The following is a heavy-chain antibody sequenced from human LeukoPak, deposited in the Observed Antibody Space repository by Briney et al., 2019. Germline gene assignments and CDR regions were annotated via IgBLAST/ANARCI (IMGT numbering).Heavy chain of an antibody. V-gene: IGHV3-7*01. J-gene: IGHJ4*02. Sequence: GGSLRLSCAASGFMFSSNWMSWVRLAPGKGLEWVANIKEDGTETYYVDSVKGRFTISRDNAKNTLYLQVNSLRAEDTAVYYCARGYGSGSQYYFDYWGQGTLVTVSS. CDR2: IKEDGTET. D-gene: IGHD3-10*01. CDR3: ARGYGSGSQYYFDY. CDR1: GFMFSSNW.